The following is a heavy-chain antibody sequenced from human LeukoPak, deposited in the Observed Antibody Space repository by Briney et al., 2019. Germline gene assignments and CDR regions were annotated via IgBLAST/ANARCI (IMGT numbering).Heavy chain of an antibody. J-gene: IGHJ5*02. V-gene: IGHV1-69*01. D-gene: IGHD3-9*01. CDR3: AREGKSSLDYDILTGYLKRYWFDP. Sequence: SVKVSCKASGGTFSSYAISWVRQAPGQGLEWMGGIIPIFGTANYAQKFQGRVTITADESTSTAYMELSSLRSEDTAVYYCAREGKSSLDYDILTGYLKRYWFDPWGQGTLVTVSS. CDR1: GGTFSSYA. CDR2: IIPIFGTA.